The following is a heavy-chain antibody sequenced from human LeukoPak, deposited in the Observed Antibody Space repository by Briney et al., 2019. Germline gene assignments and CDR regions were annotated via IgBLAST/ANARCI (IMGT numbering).Heavy chain of an antibody. CDR2: INSDGSST. CDR3: CATKPDSDF. J-gene: IGHJ1*01. V-gene: IGHV3-74*01. D-gene: IGHD1-14*01. CDR1: GFTFSDYW. Sequence: GGSLRLSCAASGFTFSDYWMHWVRQVPGKGLVWVSRINSDGSSTTYADSVRGRFTISRNYAKNTLYLQMNNLRADDTAVYYCCATKPDSDFWGQGTMVTVSS.